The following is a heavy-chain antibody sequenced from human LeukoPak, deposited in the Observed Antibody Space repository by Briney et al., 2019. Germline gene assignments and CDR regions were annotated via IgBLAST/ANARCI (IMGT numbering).Heavy chain of an antibody. CDR2: IYYSGST. J-gene: IGHJ4*02. D-gene: IGHD3-22*01. CDR3: ARVDSSGYYGEYYFDY. Sequence: SETLSLTCTVSGGSISSYYWSWIRQPPGKGLEWIGYIYYSGSTNYNPSLKSRVTISVDTSKNQFSLKLRSVTAADTAVYYCARVDSSGYYGEYYFDYWGQGTLVTVSS. V-gene: IGHV4-59*01. CDR1: GGSISSYY.